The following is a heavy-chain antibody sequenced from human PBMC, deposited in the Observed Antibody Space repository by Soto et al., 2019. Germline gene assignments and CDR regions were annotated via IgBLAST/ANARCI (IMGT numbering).Heavy chain of an antibody. CDR3: AKLVDKSLDDY. Sequence: PGGSLRLSCVASGFTFSTSDMHWVRQAPGQWLEWVAVVSYDERNIYYADSVKGRFSVSRDNSKNTLFLHMNSLRAEDTAVYFCAKLVDKSLDDYWGQGALVTVSS. CDR2: VSYDERNI. D-gene: IGHD3-16*01. V-gene: IGHV3-30*18. J-gene: IGHJ4*02. CDR1: GFTFSTSD.